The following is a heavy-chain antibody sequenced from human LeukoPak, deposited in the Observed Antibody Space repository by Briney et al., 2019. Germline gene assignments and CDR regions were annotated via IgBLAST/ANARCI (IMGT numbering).Heavy chain of an antibody. Sequence: TSETLSLTCTVSGGSISSFYWAWIRQPPGKGLEWIGYIYYSGSTNYNPSLKSRVTISVDTSRTHFSLKLSSVTAADTAVYYCARHPGGRQTWFDPWGQGTLVTVSP. V-gene: IGHV4-59*08. CDR1: GGSISSFY. CDR3: ARHPGGRQTWFDP. J-gene: IGHJ5*02. D-gene: IGHD3-16*01. CDR2: IYYSGST.